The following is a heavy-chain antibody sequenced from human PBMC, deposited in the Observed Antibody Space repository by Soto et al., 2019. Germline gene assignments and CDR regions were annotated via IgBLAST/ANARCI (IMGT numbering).Heavy chain of an antibody. Sequence: VQLVESGGGVVQPGRSLRLSCAASGFTFSAYAMYWVRQAPGKGLEWLAVISYDGSKKYYADSVKGRFIISRDNAKNALYLQMNSLRAEDTAVYFCARSNGYYSPEYYYGMDVWGQGTTVTVSS. CDR2: ISYDGSKK. V-gene: IGHV3-30*04. D-gene: IGHD3-22*01. J-gene: IGHJ6*02. CDR3: ARSNGYYSPEYYYGMDV. CDR1: GFTFSAYA.